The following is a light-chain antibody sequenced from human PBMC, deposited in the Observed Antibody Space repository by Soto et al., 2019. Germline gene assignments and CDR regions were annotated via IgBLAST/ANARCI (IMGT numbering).Light chain of an antibody. V-gene: IGKV1-39*01. CDR1: QSISSY. J-gene: IGKJ3*01. CDR3: QQIYSNPRFP. CDR2: AAS. Sequence: DIQMTQSPSSLSASVGDRVTITCRASQSISSYLNWYQQKPGKAPKLLIYAASSLQSRVPSRFSGSGSGTDFTLTISTLQPEDFATYYCQQIYSNPRFPFGPGTKVHI.